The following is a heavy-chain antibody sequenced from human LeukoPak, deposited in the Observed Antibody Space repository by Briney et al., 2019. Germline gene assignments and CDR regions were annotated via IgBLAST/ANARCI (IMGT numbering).Heavy chain of an antibody. Sequence: GGSLRLSCAASGFTFSSYGMHWVRQAPGKGLEWVAFIRYDGSNKYYADSVKDRFTISRDNSKNTLYLQMNSLRAEDTAVYYCAKDLEYCSSTSCYDYYYGMDVWGQGTTVTVSS. CDR1: GFTFSSYG. CDR3: AKDLEYCSSTSCYDYYYGMDV. V-gene: IGHV3-30*02. D-gene: IGHD2-2*01. J-gene: IGHJ6*02. CDR2: IRYDGSNK.